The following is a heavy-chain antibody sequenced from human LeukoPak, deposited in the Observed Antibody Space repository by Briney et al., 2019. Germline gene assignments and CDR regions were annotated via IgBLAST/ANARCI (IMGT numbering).Heavy chain of an antibody. D-gene: IGHD3-3*01. Sequence: ASVKVSCKASGYIFTNYDINWVRQAPGQGLEWMGWISAYNGNTNYAQKLQGRVTMTTDTSTSTAYMELRSLRSDDTAVYYCARLFDFWSGYYTWWFDPWGQGTLVTVSS. J-gene: IGHJ5*02. CDR1: GYIFTNYD. V-gene: IGHV1-18*01. CDR2: ISAYNGNT. CDR3: ARLFDFWSGYYTWWFDP.